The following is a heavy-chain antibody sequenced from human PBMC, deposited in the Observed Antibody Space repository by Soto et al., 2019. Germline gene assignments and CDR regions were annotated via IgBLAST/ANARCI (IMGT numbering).Heavy chain of an antibody. CDR1: GFTFSSYA. J-gene: IGHJ3*02. D-gene: IGHD3-22*01. Sequence: GGSLRLSCSASGFTFSSYAMHWVRQAPGKGLEYVSGISSNGGNTYYADSVKGRLTISRDNSKNTLYLQMSSLKAEDTALHYCVNGAFYDSEVRTFDIWGQGTMVTVSS. V-gene: IGHV3-64D*06. CDR3: VNGAFYDSEVRTFDI. CDR2: ISSNGGNT.